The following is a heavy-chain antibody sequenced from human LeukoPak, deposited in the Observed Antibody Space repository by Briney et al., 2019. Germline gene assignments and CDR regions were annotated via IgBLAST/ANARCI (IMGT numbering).Heavy chain of an antibody. CDR2: IYYSGST. J-gene: IGHJ6*03. D-gene: IGHD5-24*01. CDR3: ARPDGYIEHYHYMDV. CDR1: GGSITSSSYY. V-gene: IGHV4-39*01. Sequence: SETLSLTCTVSGGSITSSSYYWGWIRQPPGEGLEWIGSIYYSGSTYYNPSLMSRVTISVDTSKNQFSLKLRSVTAADTAVYYCARPDGYIEHYHYMDVWGKGTTVAVSS.